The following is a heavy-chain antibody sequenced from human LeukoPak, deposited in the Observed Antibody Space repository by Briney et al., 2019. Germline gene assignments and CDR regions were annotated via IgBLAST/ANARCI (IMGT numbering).Heavy chain of an antibody. CDR2: ISKNGGRT. Sequence: PGGSLRLVCAASGFTFSDYATRWVRQAPGRGVGWVSGISKNGGRTDYADSVKGGFTISRDNSKNTLYLQMNSQRAEDTAVYYCAKGRGSGSYFGIDPWGQGTLVTVSS. J-gene: IGHJ5*02. D-gene: IGHD3-10*01. V-gene: IGHV3-23*01. CDR3: AKGRGSGSYFGIDP. CDR1: GFTFSDYA.